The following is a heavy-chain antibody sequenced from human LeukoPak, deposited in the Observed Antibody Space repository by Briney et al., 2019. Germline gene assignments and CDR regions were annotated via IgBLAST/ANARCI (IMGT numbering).Heavy chain of an antibody. CDR1: GYTFTSYG. D-gene: IGHD6-13*01. Sequence: ASVKVSCKASGYTFTSYGISWVRQASGQGLEWMGWINTNTGNPTYAQGFTGRFVFSLDTSVSTAYLQISSLKAEDTAVYYCARDALSQLASYYYYMDVWGKGTTVTVSS. CDR2: INTNTGNP. V-gene: IGHV7-4-1*02. CDR3: ARDALSQLASYYYYMDV. J-gene: IGHJ6*03.